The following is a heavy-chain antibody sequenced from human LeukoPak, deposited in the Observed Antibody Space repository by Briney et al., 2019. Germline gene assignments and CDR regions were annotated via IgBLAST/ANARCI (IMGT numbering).Heavy chain of an antibody. V-gene: IGHV3-33*01. J-gene: IGHJ3*02. D-gene: IGHD2-15*01. CDR2: IWYDGSNK. CDR3: ARVLCSGGTCLDAFDI. CDR1: GFTFSSYG. Sequence: GGSLRLSCVASGFTFSSYGMYWVRQAPGKGLEWVAVIWYDGSNKYYADSVKGRFTISRDNSKNTLYLQMSSLRAEDTAVYYCARVLCSGGTCLDAFDIWGQGTMVTMSS.